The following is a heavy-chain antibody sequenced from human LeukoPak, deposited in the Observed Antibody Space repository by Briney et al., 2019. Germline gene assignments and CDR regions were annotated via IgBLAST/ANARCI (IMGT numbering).Heavy chain of an antibody. V-gene: IGHV4-61*01. Sequence: SETLSLTCTVSGGSVSSGSYYWSWIRQPPGKGLEWIGYIYYSGSTNYNPSLKSRVTISVDTSKNQFSLKLSSVTAADTAVYYCARARSLGALDYWGQGTLVTVSS. CDR3: ARARSLGALDY. J-gene: IGHJ4*02. CDR1: GGSVSSGSYY. CDR2: IYYSGST.